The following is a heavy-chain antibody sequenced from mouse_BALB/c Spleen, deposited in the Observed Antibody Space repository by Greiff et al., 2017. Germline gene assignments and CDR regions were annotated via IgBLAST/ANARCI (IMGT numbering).Heavy chain of an antibody. Sequence: EVKLEESGGGLVKPGGSLKLSCAASGFTFSSYTMSWVRQTPEKRLEWVATISSGGSYTYYPDSVKGRFTISRDNAKNNLYLQMSSLKSEDTAMYYCAREKEAMDYWGQGTSVTVSS. CDR3: AREKEAMDY. CDR1: GFTFSSYT. V-gene: IGHV5-6-4*01. J-gene: IGHJ4*01. CDR2: ISSGGSYT.